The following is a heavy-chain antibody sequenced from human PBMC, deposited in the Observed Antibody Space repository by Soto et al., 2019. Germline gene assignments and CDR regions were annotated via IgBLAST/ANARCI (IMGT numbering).Heavy chain of an antibody. CDR3: ASDQYRHDILTGSYPGGYYYYGMDV. CDR1: GGTFSSYA. D-gene: IGHD3-9*01. V-gene: IGHV1-69*13. Sequence: GASVKVSCKASGGTFSSYAISWVRQAPGQGLEWMGGIIPIFGTANYAQKFQGRVTITADESTSTAYMELSSLRSEDTAVYYCASDQYRHDILTGSYPGGYYYYGMDVWGQGTTVTVS. CDR2: IIPIFGTA. J-gene: IGHJ6*02.